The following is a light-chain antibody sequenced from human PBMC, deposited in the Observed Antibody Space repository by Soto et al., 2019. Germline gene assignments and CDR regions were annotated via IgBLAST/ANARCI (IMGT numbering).Light chain of an antibody. CDR1: QTVLNNY. CDR2: GAS. Sequence: EIVLTQSPGTLSLSPGERATLSCRASQTVLNNYLTWYQQKPGQAPRRLIFGASIMATGIPDRFSGSWSWTDFTLTISRLEPEDFAVYYCQQYGSSPTTFGQGTKVDIK. J-gene: IGKJ1*01. CDR3: QQYGSSPTT. V-gene: IGKV3-20*01.